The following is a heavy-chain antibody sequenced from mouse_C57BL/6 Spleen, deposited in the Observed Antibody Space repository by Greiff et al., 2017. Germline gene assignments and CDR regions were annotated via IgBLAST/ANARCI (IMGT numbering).Heavy chain of an antibody. CDR1: GYTFTDYH. D-gene: IGHD1-1*02. CDR2: INPNNGGT. Sequence: EVQPQPSGPELVKPGASVKMFRKASGYTFTDYHMHWVKQSHGKSLEWIGYINPNNGGTSYNQKFKGKATSTVNKSSSTAYRVLRSLTSEDSAVYYCARGGWEDFGGWGTGTTVTVAS. CDR3: ARGGWEDFGG. V-gene: IGHV1-22*01. J-gene: IGHJ1*03.